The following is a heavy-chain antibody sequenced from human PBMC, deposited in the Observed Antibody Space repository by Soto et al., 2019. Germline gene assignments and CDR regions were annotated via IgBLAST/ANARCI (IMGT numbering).Heavy chain of an antibody. CDR2: ISYDGSNK. Sequence: PGGSLRLSCAASGFTFRSYAMHWVRQAPGKGLEWVAVISYDGSNKYYADSVKGRFTISRDNSKNTLYLQMNSLRAEDTAVYYCSKDCGNAPVGYFDYWGQGTLVTVSS. D-gene: IGHD2-2*01. CDR1: GFTFRSYA. CDR3: SKDCGNAPVGYFDY. V-gene: IGHV3-30*18. J-gene: IGHJ4*02.